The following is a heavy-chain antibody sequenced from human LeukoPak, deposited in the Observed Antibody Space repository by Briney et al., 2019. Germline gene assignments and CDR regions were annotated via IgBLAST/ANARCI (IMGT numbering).Heavy chain of an antibody. Sequence: TASQTLSLTCTVSGGSISSYYWSWIRQPPGKGLEWIGYIYYSGSTNYNPSLKSRVTISVDTSKNQFSLKLSSVTAADTAVYYCARNYDSSGYYEDYYYYGMDVWGQGTTVTVSS. J-gene: IGHJ6*02. D-gene: IGHD3-22*01. CDR2: IYYSGST. CDR1: GGSISSYY. CDR3: ARNYDSSGYYEDYYYYGMDV. V-gene: IGHV4-59*01.